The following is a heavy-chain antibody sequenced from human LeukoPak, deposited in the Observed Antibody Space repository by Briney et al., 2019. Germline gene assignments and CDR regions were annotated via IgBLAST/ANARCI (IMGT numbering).Heavy chain of an antibody. Sequence: ASVKVSCKASGYTFTGYYMHWVRQAPGQGLEWMGWINPNSGGTNYAQKFQGRVTMTRDTSISTAYMELSRLRSDDTAVYYCARDSAAQGYCSGGSCFDRRDAFDIWSQGTMVTVSS. CDR3: ARDSAAQGYCSGGSCFDRRDAFDI. CDR1: GYTFTGYY. D-gene: IGHD2-15*01. V-gene: IGHV1-2*02. CDR2: INPNSGGT. J-gene: IGHJ3*02.